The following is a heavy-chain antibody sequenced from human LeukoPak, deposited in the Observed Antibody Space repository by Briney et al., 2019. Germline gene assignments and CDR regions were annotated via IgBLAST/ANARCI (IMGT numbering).Heavy chain of an antibody. V-gene: IGHV1-46*01. CDR1: GYTFTSYY. CDR3: ARQRIAGGMYDFWSGYYKPFDY. D-gene: IGHD3-3*01. J-gene: IGHJ4*02. CDR2: INPSGGST. Sequence: ASVKVSCKASGYTFTSYYMHWLRQAPGQGLEWMGIINPSGGSTSYAQKFQGRVTMTRDTSTSTVYMELSSLGSEDTAVYYCARQRIAGGMYDFWSGYYKPFDYWGQGTLVTVSS.